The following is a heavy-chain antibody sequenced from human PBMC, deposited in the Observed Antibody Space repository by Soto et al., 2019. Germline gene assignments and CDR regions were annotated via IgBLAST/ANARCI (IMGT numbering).Heavy chain of an antibody. CDR2: HXXIGRP. J-gene: IGHJ5*02. CDR1: GGSFSXXY. D-gene: IGHD3-10*01. CDR3: ARRLLWFXXLSPWFDP. Sequence: SETLSLTCAVXGGSFSXXYXXXXRQPPGKGLXWXXEHXXIGRPNYNTSLTVRVTISVDTSKNQFSLKLSSVTAAATAVYYCARRLLWFXXLSPWFDPWGQGTLVTVSS. V-gene: IGHV4-34*01.